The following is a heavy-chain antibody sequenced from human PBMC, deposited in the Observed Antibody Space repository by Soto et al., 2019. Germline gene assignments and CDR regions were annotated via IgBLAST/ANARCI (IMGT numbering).Heavy chain of an antibody. CDR2: INPSGGST. Sequence: GASVKVSCKASGYTFTSYYMHWVRQAPGQGLEWMGIINPSGGSTSYAQKVQGRVTMTRDTSTSTVYMELNSLRPEDTAVYFCAKVVWTKTLTLNHFDHWGQGALVTVSS. J-gene: IGHJ4*02. CDR1: GYTFTSYY. V-gene: IGHV1-46*01. CDR3: AKVVWTKTLTLNHFDH. D-gene: IGHD3-16*01.